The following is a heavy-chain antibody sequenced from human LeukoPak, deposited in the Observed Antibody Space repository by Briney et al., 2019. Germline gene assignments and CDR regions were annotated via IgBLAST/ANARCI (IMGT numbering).Heavy chain of an antibody. CDR3: ARVRYCTAGSCRPGDY. CDR1: GGSFSSYY. D-gene: IGHD2-15*01. CDR2: INHSGST. J-gene: IGHJ4*02. Sequence: SETLSLTCAVSGGSFSSYYWSWIRQPPGKGLEWIGEINHSGSTNYNPSLKSRVTISVDTSKNQFSLKLSSVTAADTAVYYCARVRYCTAGSCRPGDYWSQGTLVTVSS. V-gene: IGHV4-34*01.